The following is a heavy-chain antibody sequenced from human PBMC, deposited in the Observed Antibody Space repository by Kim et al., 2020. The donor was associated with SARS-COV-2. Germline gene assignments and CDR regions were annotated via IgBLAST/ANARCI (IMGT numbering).Heavy chain of an antibody. CDR2: IYTSGST. Sequence: SETLSLTCTVSGGSISSYYWSWIRQPAGKGLEWIGRIYTSGSTNYNPSLKSRVTMSVDTSKNQFSLKLSSVTAADTAVYYCARGGVEGRLGYCSSTSCYRAGWFDPWGQGTLVTVSS. D-gene: IGHD2-2*02. V-gene: IGHV4-4*07. CDR1: GGSISSYY. J-gene: IGHJ5*02. CDR3: ARGGVEGRLGYCSSTSCYRAGWFDP.